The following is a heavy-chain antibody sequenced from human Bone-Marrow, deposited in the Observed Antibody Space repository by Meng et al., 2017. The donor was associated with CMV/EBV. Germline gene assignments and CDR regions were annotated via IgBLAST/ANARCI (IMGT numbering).Heavy chain of an antibody. J-gene: IGHJ4*02. CDR3: AKEGVYDFWS. CDR2: ISNGGGST. CDR1: GFTFSDSA. D-gene: IGHD3-3*01. V-gene: IGHV3-23*01. Sequence: GGSLRLSCAASGFTFSDSAMSWVRQTPTKGLEWVSAISNGGGSTFYADSVKGRFIIPRDNSKNPVHLQMNSLRVEDTAIYYCAKEGVYDFWSWGQGTVVTVSS.